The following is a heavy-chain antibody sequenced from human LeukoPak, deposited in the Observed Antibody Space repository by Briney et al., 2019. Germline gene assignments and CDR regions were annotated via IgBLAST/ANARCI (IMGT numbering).Heavy chain of an antibody. Sequence: GQSLKISCKGSGYSFTSYWIGWVRQMPGKGLEWMGIIYPGDSDTGYSPSFQGQVTISADKSISTAYLQWSSLKASDTAMYYCARHRYYYDSSGYYGDAFDIWGQGTMVTVSS. V-gene: IGHV5-51*01. CDR1: GYSFTSYW. CDR2: IYPGDSDT. D-gene: IGHD3-22*01. J-gene: IGHJ3*02. CDR3: ARHRYYYDSSGYYGDAFDI.